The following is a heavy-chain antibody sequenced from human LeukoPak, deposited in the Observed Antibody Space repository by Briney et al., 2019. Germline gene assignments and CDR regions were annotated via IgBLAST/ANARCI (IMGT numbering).Heavy chain of an antibody. CDR2: ISSSSSYI. CDR3: AKDDATVIPYYFDY. CDR1: GFTFSSYS. Sequence: PGGSLRLSCAASGFTFSSYSMNWVRQAPGKGLEWVSSISSSSSYIYYADSVKGRFTISRDNAKNSLYLQMNSLRAEDTAVYYCAKDDATVIPYYFDYWGRGTLVTVSS. V-gene: IGHV3-21*04. D-gene: IGHD4-11*01. J-gene: IGHJ4*02.